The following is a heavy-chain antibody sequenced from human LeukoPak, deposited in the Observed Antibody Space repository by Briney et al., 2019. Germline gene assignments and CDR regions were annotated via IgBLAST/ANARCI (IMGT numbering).Heavy chain of an antibody. CDR1: GFTFSSYG. D-gene: IGHD1-26*01. J-gene: IGHJ4*02. CDR2: ISYDGSNK. Sequence: GGSLRLSCAASGFTFSSYGMHWVRQAPGKGLEWVAVISYDGSNKYYADSVKGRFTISRDNSKNTLYLQMNSLRAEDTAVYYCAKDQGSGSYYVFIDYWGQGTLVTVSS. V-gene: IGHV3-30*18. CDR3: AKDQGSGSYYVFIDY.